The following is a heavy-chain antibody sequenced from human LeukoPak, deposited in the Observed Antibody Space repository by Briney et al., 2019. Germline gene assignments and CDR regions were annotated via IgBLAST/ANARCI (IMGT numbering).Heavy chain of an antibody. V-gene: IGHV3-30-3*01. CDR3: AKDRVVLGGPMGAFDI. CDR2: ISYDGSNK. CDR1: GFTFSSYA. J-gene: IGHJ3*02. D-gene: IGHD3-16*01. Sequence: PGRSLRLSCAASGFTFSSYAMHWVRQAPGKGLEWVAVISYDGSNKYYADSVKGRFTISRDNSKNTLYLQMNSLRAEDTAVYYCAKDRVVLGGPMGAFDIWGQGTMVTVSS.